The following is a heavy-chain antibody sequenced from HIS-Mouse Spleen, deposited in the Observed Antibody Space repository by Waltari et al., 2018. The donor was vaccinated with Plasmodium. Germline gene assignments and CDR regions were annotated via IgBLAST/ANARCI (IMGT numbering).Heavy chain of an antibody. Sequence: QVPLVASGGGVVQPGRSLRLYCAASGFTFSGYAMHWVRQAPGKGLEWVAVISYDGSNKYYADSVKGRFTISRDNSKNTLYLQMNSLRAEDTAVYYCALSGHWGQGTLVTVSS. CDR1: GFTFSGYA. CDR3: ALSGH. V-gene: IGHV3-30*04. D-gene: IGHD3-10*01. J-gene: IGHJ4*02. CDR2: ISYDGSNK.